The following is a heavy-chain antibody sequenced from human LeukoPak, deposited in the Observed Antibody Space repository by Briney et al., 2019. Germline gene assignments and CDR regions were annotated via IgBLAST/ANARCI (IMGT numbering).Heavy chain of an antibody. J-gene: IGHJ6*03. CDR1: GGSFTGYW. CDR2: YFPGSSDT. Sequence: GEALKIFCRGVGGSFTGYWIGWGLQMPGEGLEERVTYFPGSSDTRYNPSFQTRVTISADKSINTSYLQRSSLKASDTAAYYCARRQVATIFGYYYMDVWGSGPAVPV. D-gene: IGHD3-3*01. V-gene: IGHV5-51*01. CDR3: ARRQVATIFGYYYMDV.